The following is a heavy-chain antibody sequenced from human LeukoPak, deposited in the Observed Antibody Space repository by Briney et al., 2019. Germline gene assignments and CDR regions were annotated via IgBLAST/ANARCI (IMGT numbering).Heavy chain of an antibody. D-gene: IGHD1-26*01. CDR3: ARDEGAKIAFAT. CDR1: GGTFSSYA. J-gene: IGHJ3*02. V-gene: IGHV1-69*06. CDR2: IIPIFGTA. Sequence: RASVKVPCKASGGTFSSYAISWVRQAPGQGLEWMGGIIPIFGTANYAQKFQGRVTINADKSTSTAYMELSSLRSEDTAVYYCARDEGAKIAFATWGQGTMVTVSS.